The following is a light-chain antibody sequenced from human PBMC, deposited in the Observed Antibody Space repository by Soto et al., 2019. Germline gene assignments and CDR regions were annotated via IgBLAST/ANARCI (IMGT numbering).Light chain of an antibody. Sequence: QSVLTQPASVSGSPGQSITISCTGTSGDVGGYNYVSWYQQHPGKAPKLMIYEVSNRPSGVSNRFSGSKSGNTASLTISGLQAEDEADDYCTSFTRSTTPYIYGTGTKVTVL. CDR2: EVS. J-gene: IGLJ1*01. CDR3: TSFTRSTTPYI. CDR1: SGDVGGYNY. V-gene: IGLV2-14*01.